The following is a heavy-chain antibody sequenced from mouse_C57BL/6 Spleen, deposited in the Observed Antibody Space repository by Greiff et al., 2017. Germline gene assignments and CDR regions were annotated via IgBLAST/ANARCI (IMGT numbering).Heavy chain of an antibody. Sequence: QVQLQQPGAELVRPGSSVKLSCKASGYTFTSYWMHWVKQRPIQGLEWIGNIDPSDSETHYNQKFKDKATLTVDQSSSTAYMQLSSLTSEDSAVYYCARGTTVVAGVDYWGQGTTLTVSS. CDR2: IDPSDSET. V-gene: IGHV1-52*01. D-gene: IGHD1-1*01. CDR3: ARGTTVVAGVDY. J-gene: IGHJ2*01. CDR1: GYTFTSYW.